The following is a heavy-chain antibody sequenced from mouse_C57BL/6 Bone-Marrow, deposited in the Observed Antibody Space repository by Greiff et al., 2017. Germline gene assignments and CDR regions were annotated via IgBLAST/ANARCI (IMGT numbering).Heavy chain of an antibody. V-gene: IGHV2-6*01. CDR2: IWGVGST. CDR1: GFSLTSYG. Sequence: VKLMESGPGLVAPSQSLSITCTVSGFSLTSYGVDWVRQSPGKGLEWLGVIWGVGSTHYNSALISRLSISKDNSKSQVFLKMNSLQTDDTAMYYCARSLYYRAMDYWGQGTSVTVSS. CDR3: ARSLYYRAMDY. D-gene: IGHD2-14*01. J-gene: IGHJ4*01.